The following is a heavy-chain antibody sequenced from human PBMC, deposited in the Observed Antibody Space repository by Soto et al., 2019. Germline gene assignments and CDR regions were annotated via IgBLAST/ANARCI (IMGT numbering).Heavy chain of an antibody. Sequence: GESLKISCKGSGYIFANDWIAWVRQMPGKGLEWMGIIFPGDSDTRYSPSFQGQVTISADKSINTAYLQWSSLKASDTAVYYCARRVAASPYFDFWGQGALVTVSS. CDR3: ARRVAASPYFDF. CDR1: GYIFANDW. CDR2: IFPGDSDT. V-gene: IGHV5-51*01. D-gene: IGHD6-6*01. J-gene: IGHJ4*02.